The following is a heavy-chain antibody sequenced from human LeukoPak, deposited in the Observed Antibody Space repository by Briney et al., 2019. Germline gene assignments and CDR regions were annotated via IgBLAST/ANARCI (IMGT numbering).Heavy chain of an antibody. D-gene: IGHD3-3*01. Sequence: GGSLRLSFAASGFTFSSYGMHWVRQAPGKGLEWVAFIRYDGSNKYYADSVKGRFTISRDNSKNTLYLQMNSLRAEDTAVYYCAKDFNPIFGVVITRDFDYWGQGTLVTVSS. J-gene: IGHJ4*02. CDR2: IRYDGSNK. CDR1: GFTFSSYG. V-gene: IGHV3-30*02. CDR3: AKDFNPIFGVVITRDFDY.